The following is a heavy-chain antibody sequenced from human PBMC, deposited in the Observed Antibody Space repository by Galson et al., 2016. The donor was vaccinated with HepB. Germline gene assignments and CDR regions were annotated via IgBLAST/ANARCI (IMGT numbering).Heavy chain of an antibody. CDR2: MIPVFGTA. CDR1: GGTFSSYS. V-gene: IGHV1-69*13. D-gene: IGHD6-19*01. CDR3: ARDLEVVAGHGMGV. J-gene: IGHJ6*02. Sequence: SVKVSCKASGGTFSSYSISWVRQAPGQGLEWMGRMIPVFGTANYAQKFQGRITITADESTITVYMELSSLSSEDTAVYYCARDLEVVAGHGMGVWGQGTTVTVSS.